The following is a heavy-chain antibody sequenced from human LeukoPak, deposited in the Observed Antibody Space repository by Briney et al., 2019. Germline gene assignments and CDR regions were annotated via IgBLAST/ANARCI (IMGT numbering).Heavy chain of an antibody. CDR2: VSPDSGDT. CDR1: GYTFTNND. CDR3: TRGRAAGD. Sequence: ASVKVSCKASGYTFTNNDINWVRQATGQGIEWMGWVSPDSGDTGYAPNFRGRVTMTTDTSINTAYMELISLTSEDTAIYYCTRGRAAGDWGQGTLVTVSS. D-gene: IGHD6-19*01. V-gene: IGHV1-8*01. J-gene: IGHJ4*02.